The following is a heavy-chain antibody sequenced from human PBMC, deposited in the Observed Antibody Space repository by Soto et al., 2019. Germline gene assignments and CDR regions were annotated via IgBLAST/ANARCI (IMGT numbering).Heavy chain of an antibody. V-gene: IGHV3-30*03. D-gene: IGHD4-17*01. Sequence: QVQLVESGGGVVQPGRSLRLSCAASGFTFSSYGMHWVRQAPGKGLEWVAVISYDGSNKYYADSVKGRFPISSDNSKNTLYLQMNSLRAEDTAVYYCARRYGDYLFDYWGQGTLVTVSS. CDR1: GFTFSSYG. J-gene: IGHJ4*02. CDR3: ARRYGDYLFDY. CDR2: ISYDGSNK.